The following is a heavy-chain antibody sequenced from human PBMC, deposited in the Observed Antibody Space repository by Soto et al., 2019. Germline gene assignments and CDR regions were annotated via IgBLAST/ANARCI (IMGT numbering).Heavy chain of an antibody. V-gene: IGHV3-23*04. CDR2: VSATAGTT. D-gene: IGHD3-16*01. Sequence: DVQLVDSGGGLVQPGGSLRLSCAASGFTFSNYAMSWVRQAPGKGLEWVSLVSATAGTTYYTDYVKGRFTISRDNSRNTVYLQRNRLRADDTAVYYCAKDRLAGGFDYWGQGTLVTVSS. CDR3: AKDRLAGGFDY. J-gene: IGHJ4*02. CDR1: GFTFSNYA.